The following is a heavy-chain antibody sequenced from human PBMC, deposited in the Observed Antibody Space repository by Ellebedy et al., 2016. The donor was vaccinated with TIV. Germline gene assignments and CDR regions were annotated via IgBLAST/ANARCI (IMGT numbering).Heavy chain of an antibody. CDR1: GFTFSSYA. CDR3: AKGQDSGYQTPRDSGMDV. D-gene: IGHD5-12*01. J-gene: IGHJ6*02. CDR2: IYSGGST. V-gene: IGHV3-66*01. Sequence: LGGSLRLSCAASGFTFSSYAMSWVRQAPGKGLVWVSVIYSGGSTYYADSVKGRFTISRDNSKSTLYLQMNSLRADDTAVYYCAKGQDSGYQTPRDSGMDVWGQGTTVTVSS.